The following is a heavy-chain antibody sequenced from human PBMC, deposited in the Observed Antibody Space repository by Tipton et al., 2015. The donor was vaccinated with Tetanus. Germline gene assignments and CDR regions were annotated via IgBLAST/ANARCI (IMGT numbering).Heavy chain of an antibody. CDR3: ANGHGPALGSASYRFDP. J-gene: IGHJ5*02. CDR1: GGAINSGVFY. CDR2: ISHSGTN. V-gene: IGHV4-31*03. D-gene: IGHD3-10*01. Sequence: TLSLTCTVSGGAINSGVFYWTWIRHHPQRGLEWIGYISHSGTNYFNPSLKSRVSISADTSKNTFSLKLSSVTVADTGIYYCANGHGPALGSASYRFDPWGRGILVTVS.